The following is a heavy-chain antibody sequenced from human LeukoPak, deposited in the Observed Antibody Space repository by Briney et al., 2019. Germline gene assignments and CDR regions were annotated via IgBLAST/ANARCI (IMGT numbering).Heavy chain of an antibody. CDR3: ARRSDWDDAFDI. V-gene: IGHV1-8*02. CDR2: MNPNSGNT. Sequence: GASVKVSCKASGGTFSSYAISWVRQAPGQGLEWMGWMNPNSGNTGYAQKFQGRVTMTRNTSISTAYMELSSLRSEDTAVYYCARRSDWDDAFDIWGQGTMVTVSS. J-gene: IGHJ3*02. CDR1: GGTFSSYA. D-gene: IGHD3/OR15-3a*01.